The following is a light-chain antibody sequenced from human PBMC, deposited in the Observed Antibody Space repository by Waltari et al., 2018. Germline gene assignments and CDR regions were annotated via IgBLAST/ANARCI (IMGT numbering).Light chain of an antibody. CDR1: QSLSTY. Sequence: DIQMTQSPSSLSASVGDRVTITCQASQSLSTYLNWYQQESEKAPKLLIYSASSLQSGVPSRFSGSGSGTDFPLTISSLQPEDFATYYCQQSKTLPLTFGGGTRVEI. CDR2: SAS. J-gene: IGKJ4*01. V-gene: IGKV1-39*01. CDR3: QQSKTLPLT.